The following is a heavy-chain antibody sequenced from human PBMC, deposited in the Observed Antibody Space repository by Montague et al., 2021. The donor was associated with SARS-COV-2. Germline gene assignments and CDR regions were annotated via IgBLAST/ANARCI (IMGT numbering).Heavy chain of an antibody. CDR3: ARRLGGSGWLDY. CDR1: GGSISSGSYY. V-gene: IGHV4-39*01. Sequence: SETLSLTCTVAGGSISSGSYYWGWLRQPPGKGLEWFGNIHSSGTTYYKSRVTISVDTSKNQFSLKMTSVTAADTAVYYCARRLGGSGWLDYWGQGTLVTVSS. CDR2: IHSSGTT. J-gene: IGHJ4*02. D-gene: IGHD6-25*01.